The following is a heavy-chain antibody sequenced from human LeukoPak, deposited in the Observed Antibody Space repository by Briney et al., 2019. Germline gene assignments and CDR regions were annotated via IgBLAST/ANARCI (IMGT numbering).Heavy chain of an antibody. J-gene: IGHJ3*02. D-gene: IGHD1-26*01. Sequence: PGGSLRLSCAASGFTFSSYCMHWVRQAPGKGLEWVAFIRYDGSNKYYADSVKGRFTISRDNSKNTLYLQMNSLRAEDTAVYYSAKADEWELHAFDIWGQGTMVTVSS. CDR2: IRYDGSNK. CDR1: GFTFSSYC. CDR3: AKADEWELHAFDI. V-gene: IGHV3-30*02.